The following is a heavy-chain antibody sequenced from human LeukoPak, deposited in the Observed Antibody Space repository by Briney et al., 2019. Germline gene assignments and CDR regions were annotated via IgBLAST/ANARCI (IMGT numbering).Heavy chain of an antibody. CDR1: GFTFSSYA. J-gene: IGHJ6*02. Sequence: PGGSLRLSCAASGFTFSSYAMSWVRQAPGKGLEWVSAISGSGGSTYYADSVKGRFTISRDNSKNTLYLQMSSLRAEDTAVYYCAKGVTAGRRTYYYYGMDVWGQGTTVTVSS. D-gene: IGHD6-13*01. V-gene: IGHV3-23*01. CDR2: ISGSGGST. CDR3: AKGVTAGRRTYYYYGMDV.